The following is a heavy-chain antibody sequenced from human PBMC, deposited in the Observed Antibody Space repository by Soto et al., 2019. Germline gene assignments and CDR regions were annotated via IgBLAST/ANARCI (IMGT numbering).Heavy chain of an antibody. CDR1: GFTFSSYA. J-gene: IGHJ4*02. CDR3: AKVGGYNYWNYFDY. CDR2: ISGSGGST. Sequence: PGGSLRLSCAASGFTFSSYAMSWVRQAPGKGLEWVSAISGSGGSTYYADSVKGRFTISRDNSKNTLYLQMNSLRAEDTAVNYCAKVGGYNYWNYFDYWGQGTLVTVSS. D-gene: IGHD5-12*01. V-gene: IGHV3-23*01.